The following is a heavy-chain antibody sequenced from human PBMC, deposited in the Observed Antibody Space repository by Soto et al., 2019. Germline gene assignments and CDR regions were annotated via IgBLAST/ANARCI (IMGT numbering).Heavy chain of an antibody. CDR2: IIPIFGTA. CDR1: GGTFSSYA. V-gene: IGHV1-69*13. J-gene: IGHJ3*02. D-gene: IGHD3-22*01. Sequence: ASVQVSCKASGGTFSSYAISWVRQAPGQGLEWMGGIIPIFGTANYAQKFQGRVTINADESTSTAYMELSSLRSEDTAVYYCARDPILGDYYEISGYYADASDIGG. CDR3: ARDPILGDYYEISGYYADASDI.